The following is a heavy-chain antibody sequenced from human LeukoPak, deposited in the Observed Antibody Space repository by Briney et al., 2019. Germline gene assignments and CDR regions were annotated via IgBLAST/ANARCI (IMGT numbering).Heavy chain of an antibody. D-gene: IGHD4-17*01. Sequence: GGSLRLSCAASGLTFSHPWMSWVRQAPGKGLEWVGRIKSKTHGGTADYAAPVKGRFTISRDDSKNTLYLQMYSLNSEDTAVYYCAMEDSGARAWGQGTLVTVSS. CDR2: IKSKTHGGTA. CDR3: AMEDSGARA. CDR1: GLTFSHPW. J-gene: IGHJ4*02. V-gene: IGHV3-15*01.